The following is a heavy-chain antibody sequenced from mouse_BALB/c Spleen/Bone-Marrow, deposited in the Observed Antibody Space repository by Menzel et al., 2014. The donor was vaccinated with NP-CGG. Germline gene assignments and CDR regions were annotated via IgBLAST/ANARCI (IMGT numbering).Heavy chain of an antibody. CDR2: INPFNDGI. Sequence: EVQLQQSGPELVKPGASVKMSCVASGYTFTSYVMHWVKQKPGQGLEWIGYINPFNDGIEYNEKFKVKATLTSDKSSSTAYMELSSLTSEDSAVYYCARGTTVVGDYWGQGTTLTVSS. CDR3: ARGTTVVGDY. CDR1: GYTFTSYV. J-gene: IGHJ2*01. D-gene: IGHD1-1*01. V-gene: IGHV1-14*01.